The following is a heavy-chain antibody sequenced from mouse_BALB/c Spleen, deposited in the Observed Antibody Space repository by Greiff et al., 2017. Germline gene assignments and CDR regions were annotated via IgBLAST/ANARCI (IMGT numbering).Heavy chain of an antibody. D-gene: IGHD2-2*01. CDR1: GFTFSSYA. J-gene: IGHJ3*01. Sequence: EVMLVESGGGLVKPGGSLKLSCAASGFTFSSYAMSWVRQSPEKRLEWVAEISSGGSYTYYPDTVTGRFTISRDNAKNTLYLEMSSLRSEDTAMYYCARDGYAWFAYWGQGTLVTVSA. V-gene: IGHV5-9-4*01. CDR2: ISSGGSYT. CDR3: ARDGYAWFAY.